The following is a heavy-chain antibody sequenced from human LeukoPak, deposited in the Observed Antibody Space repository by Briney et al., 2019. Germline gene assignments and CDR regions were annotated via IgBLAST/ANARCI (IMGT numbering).Heavy chain of an antibody. CDR3: AEQWLVEYYGMDV. CDR1: GFTFSSYA. D-gene: IGHD6-19*01. V-gene: IGHV3-23*01. Sequence: GSLRLSCAASGFTFSSYAMSWVRQAPGKGLEWVSAISGSGGSTYYADSVKGRFTISRDNSKNTLYLQMNSLRAEDTAVYYCAEQWLVEYYGMDVWGQGTTVTVSS. CDR2: ISGSGGST. J-gene: IGHJ6*02.